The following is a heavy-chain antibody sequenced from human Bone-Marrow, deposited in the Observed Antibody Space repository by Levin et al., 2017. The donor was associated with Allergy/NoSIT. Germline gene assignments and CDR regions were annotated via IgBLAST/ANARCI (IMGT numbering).Heavy chain of an antibody. CDR3: TKGSQHGLYALDV. D-gene: IGHD3/OR15-3a*01. J-gene: IGHJ6*02. Sequence: SQTLSLTCTVSGGSISGTNWWTWVRQSPGKGLEWIGEIYHSGNSNYKSSLRSRVTISVDKSKNQFSLRLGSVTAADTAVYYCTKGSQHGLYALDVWGQGTTVTVSS. CDR1: GGSISGTNW. V-gene: IGHV4/OR15-8*01. CDR2: IYHSGNS.